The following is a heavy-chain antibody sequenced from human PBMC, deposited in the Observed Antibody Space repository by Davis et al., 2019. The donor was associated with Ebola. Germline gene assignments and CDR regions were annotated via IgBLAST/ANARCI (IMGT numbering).Heavy chain of an antibody. J-gene: IGHJ6*02. CDR3: ARRLLISSRGGMDV. CDR2: SSTSAEHI. D-gene: IGHD1-26*01. Sequence: GESLKISCVASEFTFSNYGMTWVRQAPGKEPEWVAHSSTSAEHISYAESVKGRFTVSRDDAQSSLFLQMSSLRDEDTAVYYCARRLLISSRGGMDVWGQGTTVTVSS. CDR1: EFTFSNYG. V-gene: IGHV3-48*02.